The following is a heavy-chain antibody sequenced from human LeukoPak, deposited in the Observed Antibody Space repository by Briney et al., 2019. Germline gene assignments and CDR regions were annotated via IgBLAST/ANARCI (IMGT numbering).Heavy chain of an antibody. D-gene: IGHD6-19*01. V-gene: IGHV4-34*01. CDR1: GGSFSGYH. CDR2: INHSGIT. J-gene: IGHJ4*02. Sequence: SETLSLTCAVYGGSFSGYHWSWVRQPPGKGLEWIGEINHSGITKYNPSLKSRVIISEDTSKSQFSLKLSSVTAADTAVYFCARLERVSSGWDFYFDYWGQGSLVTVSS. CDR3: ARLERVSSGWDFYFDY.